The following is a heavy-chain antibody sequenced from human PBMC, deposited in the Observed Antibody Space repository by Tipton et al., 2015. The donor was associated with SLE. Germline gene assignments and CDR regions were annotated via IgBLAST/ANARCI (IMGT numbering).Heavy chain of an antibody. Sequence: TLSLTCAVYGGSFSGYYWSWIRQPPGKGLEWIGEINHSGSTNYNPSLKSRVTISVDTSKNQFSLKLSSVTAADTAVYYCARVVKDLGFDLWGRGTLVTVSS. CDR3: ARVVKDLGFDL. CDR1: GGSFSGYY. CDR2: INHSGST. V-gene: IGHV4-34*01. J-gene: IGHJ2*01. D-gene: IGHD2-21*01.